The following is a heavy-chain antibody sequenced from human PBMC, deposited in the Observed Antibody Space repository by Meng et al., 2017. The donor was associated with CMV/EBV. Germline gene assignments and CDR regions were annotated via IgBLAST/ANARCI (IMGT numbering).Heavy chain of an antibody. Sequence: ASVKVSCKASGGTFSSYAISWVRQAPGQGLEWMGWMNPNSGNTGYAQKFQGRVTMTRNTSISTAYMELSSLRSEDTAVYYCARGDYDFWSGYYSWYYYGMDVWGQGTTVTVSS. D-gene: IGHD3-3*01. CDR3: ARGDYDFWSGYYSWYYYGMDV. CDR2: MNPNSGNT. V-gene: IGHV1-8*02. CDR1: GGTFSSYA. J-gene: IGHJ6*02.